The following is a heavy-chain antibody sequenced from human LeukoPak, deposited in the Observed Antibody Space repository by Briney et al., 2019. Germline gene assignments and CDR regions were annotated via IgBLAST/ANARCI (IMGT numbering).Heavy chain of an antibody. V-gene: IGHV1-18*01. D-gene: IGHD5-12*01. CDR2: ISAYNGNT. Sequence: ASVKVSCKASGYTFTSYGISWVRQAPGQGLEWMGWISAYNGNTNYAQKLQGRVTFTRNTSISTAYMELSSLRSEDTAVYYCARAGRFDSGHAWFDPWGQGTLVTVSS. CDR1: GYTFTSYG. J-gene: IGHJ5*02. CDR3: ARAGRFDSGHAWFDP.